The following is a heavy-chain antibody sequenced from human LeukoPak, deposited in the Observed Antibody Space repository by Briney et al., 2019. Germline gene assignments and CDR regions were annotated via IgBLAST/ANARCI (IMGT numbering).Heavy chain of an antibody. J-gene: IGHJ4*02. V-gene: IGHV3-23*01. CDR3: AKAAAAPGFDF. D-gene: IGHD6-13*01. Sequence: GGSLRLSCAASGFTFSNYAMTWVRQAPVKGLEWVSGISGSGDSTYYADSEKGRFTISRDNSKNTIYLQMNSLRAEDTALYYCAKAAAAPGFDFWGQGTLVTVSS. CDR1: GFTFSNYA. CDR2: ISGSGDST.